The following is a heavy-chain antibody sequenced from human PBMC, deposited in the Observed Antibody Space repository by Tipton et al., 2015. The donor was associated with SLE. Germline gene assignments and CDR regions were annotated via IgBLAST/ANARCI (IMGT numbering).Heavy chain of an antibody. CDR3: AKDLGGVVRGIMDV. J-gene: IGHJ6*02. D-gene: IGHD3-10*01. CDR1: GITFEDFA. V-gene: IGHV3-9*01. Sequence: SLRLSCATFGITFEDFAMHWVRQAPGKGLEWVSGIGWNGGNIGYADSVRGRFTISRDDAKNALFLQMNSLRPEDTALYYCAKDLGGVVRGIMDVWGQGTTVTVSS. CDR2: IGWNGGNI.